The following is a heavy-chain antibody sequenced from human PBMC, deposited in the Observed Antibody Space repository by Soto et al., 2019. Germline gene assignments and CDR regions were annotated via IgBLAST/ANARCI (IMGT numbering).Heavy chain of an antibody. CDR1: GGSVSSGSYY. J-gene: IGHJ3*02. V-gene: IGHV4-61*01. CDR3: ARVVGATPFDI. Sequence: QVRLQESGPGLVKPSETLSLTCTVSGGSVSSGSYYWSWIRQPPGKGLEWIGYIYYSGSTNYNPSLKSRVTISVDTSKNQFSLKLSSVTAADTAVYYCARVVGATPFDIWGQGTMVTVSS. CDR2: IYYSGST. D-gene: IGHD1-26*01.